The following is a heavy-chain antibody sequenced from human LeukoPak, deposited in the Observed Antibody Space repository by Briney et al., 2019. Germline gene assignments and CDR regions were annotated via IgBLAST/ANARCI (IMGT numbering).Heavy chain of an antibody. CDR3: ARGWRGYCSSTSCQPYNWFDP. Sequence: SSETLSLTCAVYGGSFSGYYWSWTRQPPGKGLERIGEINHSGSTNYNPSLKSRVTISVDTSKNQFSLKLSSVTAADTAVYSCARGWRGYCSSTSCQPYNWFDPWGQGTLVTVSS. D-gene: IGHD2-2*01. J-gene: IGHJ5*02. V-gene: IGHV4-34*01. CDR2: INHSGST. CDR1: GGSFSGYY.